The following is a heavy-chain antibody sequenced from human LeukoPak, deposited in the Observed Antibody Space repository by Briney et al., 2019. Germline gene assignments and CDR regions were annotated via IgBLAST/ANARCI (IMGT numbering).Heavy chain of an antibody. V-gene: IGHV7-4-1*01. CDR1: GNTFTRFA. J-gene: IGHJ4*02. CDR3: ARDDY. Sequence: ASVKVSCKASGNTFTRFAINWVRQAPGQGLEWMGWIDTNTGNPTYAQDFTGRFVFSLDTSVSTAYLQIGSLKTEDTAVYYCARDDYWGQGTPVTVSS. CDR2: IDTNTGNP.